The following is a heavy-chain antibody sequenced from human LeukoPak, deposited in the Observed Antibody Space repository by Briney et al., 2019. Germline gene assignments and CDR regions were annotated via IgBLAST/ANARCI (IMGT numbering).Heavy chain of an antibody. Sequence: SETLSLTCTVSGGSISSGGYYWSWIRQHPGKGLEWIGYIYYSGSTHYNPSLKSRVTISVDTSKNQFSLKLSSVTAADTAVYYCARAVVVIHYFDYWGQGTLVTVSS. V-gene: IGHV4-31*03. CDR1: GGSISSGGYY. CDR3: ARAVVVIHYFDY. CDR2: IYYSGST. J-gene: IGHJ4*02. D-gene: IGHD3-22*01.